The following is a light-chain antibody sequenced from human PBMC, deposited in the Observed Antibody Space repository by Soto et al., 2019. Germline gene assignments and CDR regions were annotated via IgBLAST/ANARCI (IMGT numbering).Light chain of an antibody. J-gene: IGLJ2*01. CDR3: SSYTSTSTVV. V-gene: IGLV2-14*03. CDR1: SSDVGGYNY. Sequence: QSALTQPASVSGSPGQSISISSTGTSSDVGGYNYVSWYQHHPGKAPKLMIYDVSNRPSGVSNRFSGSKSDNTASLTISGLQAEDEADYYCSSYTSTSTVVFGGGTQLTVL. CDR2: DVS.